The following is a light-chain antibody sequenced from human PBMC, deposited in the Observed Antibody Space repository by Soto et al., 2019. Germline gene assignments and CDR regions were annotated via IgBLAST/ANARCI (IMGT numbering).Light chain of an antibody. CDR3: QQYNNWPPWT. CDR1: QSVRSN. Sequence: EVVMTQSPVTLSVSPGERATLSCRASQSVRSNLAWYQKKPGQAPRLLINRASTRAIGIPARFSGSGSGTEFTLTISSLQSEDFAVYYCQQYNNWPPWTFGQGTKVEIK. J-gene: IGKJ1*01. V-gene: IGKV3-15*01. CDR2: RAS.